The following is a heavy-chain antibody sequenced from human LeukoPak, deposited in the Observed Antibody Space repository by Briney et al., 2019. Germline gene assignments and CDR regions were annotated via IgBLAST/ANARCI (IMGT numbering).Heavy chain of an antibody. CDR3: AKGLGYYDSSGYSLWGYFDY. J-gene: IGHJ4*02. D-gene: IGHD3-22*01. CDR1: GFTFSSYA. Sequence: GGSLRLSCAASGFTFSSYAMSWVRQAPGKGLEWVSAISGSGGSTYYADSVKGRFTISRDNSKNTLYLQMNSLRAEDTAVYYCAKGLGYYDSSGYSLWGYFDYWGQGTLVTVSS. V-gene: IGHV3-23*01. CDR2: ISGSGGST.